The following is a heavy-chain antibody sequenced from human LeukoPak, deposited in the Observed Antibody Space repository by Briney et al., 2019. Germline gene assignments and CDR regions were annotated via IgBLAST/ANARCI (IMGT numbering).Heavy chain of an antibody. D-gene: IGHD3-10*01. V-gene: IGHV3-48*03. Sequence: GGSLRLSCAASGFTFSSYEMNWVRQAPGKGLEWVSCISSSGSTIYYADSVKGRFTISRDNAKNSLYLQMNSLRAEDTAVYYCARNGFRWFGESHPFDYWGQGTLVTVSS. CDR3: ARNGFRWFGESHPFDY. CDR1: GFTFSSYE. J-gene: IGHJ4*02. CDR2: ISSSGSTI.